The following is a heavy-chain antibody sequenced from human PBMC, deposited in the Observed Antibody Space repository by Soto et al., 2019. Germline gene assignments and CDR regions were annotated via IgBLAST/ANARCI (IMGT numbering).Heavy chain of an antibody. V-gene: IGHV3-30*18. CDR3: AKETYSGPLDY. J-gene: IGHJ4*02. D-gene: IGHD2-15*01. Sequence: QVQLVESGGGVVQPGRSLRLSCAASGFTFSSYGMHWVRQAPGKGLEWVAVISYDGSNKYYADSVKGRFTISRDNSKNTLYLQMNRRRAEDTAVYYCAKETYSGPLDYWGQGTLVTVSS. CDR1: GFTFSSYG. CDR2: ISYDGSNK.